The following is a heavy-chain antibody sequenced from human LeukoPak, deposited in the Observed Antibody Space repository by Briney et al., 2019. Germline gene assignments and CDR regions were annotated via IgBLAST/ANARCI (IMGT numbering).Heavy chain of an antibody. V-gene: IGHV4-4*02. CDR3: ARGGDRSFDY. J-gene: IGHJ4*02. CDR1: GVSISSNLW. D-gene: IGHD3-10*01. Sequence: SGTLSLTCAVSGVSISSNLWWTWVRQPPGKGLEWIAEIHHSGSINYNPSLKSRVTISVDKAKDQFSLNLNSVTAADTAVYYCARGGDRSFDYWGQGTLVAVSS. CDR2: IHHSGSI.